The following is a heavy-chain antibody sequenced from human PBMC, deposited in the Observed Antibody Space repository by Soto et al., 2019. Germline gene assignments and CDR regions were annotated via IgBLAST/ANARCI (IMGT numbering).Heavy chain of an antibody. CDR3: SRIYYDSNERFDA. V-gene: IGHV4-39*01. J-gene: IGHJ4*02. Sequence: PAETLSLTCTVSGASISSSSYLWAWIRQPPGKGLEWIGNINYSGSTYYNPPLKSRVTISVDTSKNQFSLRLSSVTAADTALYYCSRIYYDSNERFDAWGQGTPVTVSS. CDR1: GASISSSSYL. CDR2: INYSGST. D-gene: IGHD3-22*01.